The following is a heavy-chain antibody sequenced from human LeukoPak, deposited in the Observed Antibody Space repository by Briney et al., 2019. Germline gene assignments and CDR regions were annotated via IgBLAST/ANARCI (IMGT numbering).Heavy chain of an antibody. J-gene: IGHJ5*02. CDR3: ARDVRYYDSSGYYQYNWFDP. Sequence: GSLRLSCAASGFTVSSNYMSWVRQAPGKGLEWVSDIYSGGSTYYADSVKGRFTISRDNSKNTLYLQMNSLRAEDTAVYYCARDVRYYDSSGYYQYNWFDPWGQGTLVTVSS. D-gene: IGHD3-22*01. CDR1: GFTVSSNY. V-gene: IGHV3-66*01. CDR2: IYSGGST.